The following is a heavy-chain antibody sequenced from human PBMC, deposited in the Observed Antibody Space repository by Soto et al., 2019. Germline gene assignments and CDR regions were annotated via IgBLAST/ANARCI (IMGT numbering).Heavy chain of an antibody. D-gene: IGHD1-26*01. J-gene: IGHJ4*02. CDR1: GFSLDAYS. Sequence: SGVTLRLSCAASGFSLDAYSMTWAGQAPGKGLAWLSSITSRSNYIYCADSLKGRFTISRDNTKISPYLQTHSLRAEDTAFYYCARISGSTNPNDYSDPGPLGTVST. V-gene: IGHV3-21*01. CDR2: ITSRSNYI. CDR3: ARISGSTNPNDY.